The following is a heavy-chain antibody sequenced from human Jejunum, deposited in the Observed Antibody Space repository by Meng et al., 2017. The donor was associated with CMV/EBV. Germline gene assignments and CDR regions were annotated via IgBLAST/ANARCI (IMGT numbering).Heavy chain of an antibody. J-gene: IGHJ2*01. V-gene: IGHV2-5*02. Sequence: SGVSLSTDGLGVGWVRQPPGKALEWLAVIYWDDGKRYSPSLKSRLTISKDTSKNQVVLTMTNMDPVDTAAYYCAYRYSYASYWYFDLWGRGTLVTVSS. CDR1: GVSLSTDGLG. D-gene: IGHD3-16*01. CDR3: AYRYSYASYWYFDL. CDR2: IYWDDGK.